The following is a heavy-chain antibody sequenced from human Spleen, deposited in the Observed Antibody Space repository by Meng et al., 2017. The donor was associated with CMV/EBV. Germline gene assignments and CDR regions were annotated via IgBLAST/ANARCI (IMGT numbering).Heavy chain of an antibody. Sequence: ASVKVSCKASGYTFTGYYMDWVRQAPGQGLEWMGWIDPNNGVAQKFQDRVTMTRDTSTGTVYMELSSLRSEDTAVYYCARAPLPLLEWLPNFDYWGQGTLVTVSS. CDR1: GYTFTGYY. V-gene: IGHV1-2*02. J-gene: IGHJ4*02. CDR2: IDPNNGV. D-gene: IGHD3-3*01. CDR3: ARAPLPLLEWLPNFDY.